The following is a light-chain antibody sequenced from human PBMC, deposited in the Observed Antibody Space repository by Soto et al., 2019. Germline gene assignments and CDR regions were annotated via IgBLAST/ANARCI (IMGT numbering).Light chain of an antibody. CDR3: QQSYSTTWT. Sequence: DIQMTQSPSSLSASVGDRVTITCRASQGFSTYLNWYQQKPGNAPKLLIYAASTLQSGVPSRFSGSGSETDFTRTISSLQPEDFATYSCQQSYSTTWTFGQGTKVEIK. J-gene: IGKJ1*01. V-gene: IGKV1-39*01. CDR1: QGFSTY. CDR2: AAS.